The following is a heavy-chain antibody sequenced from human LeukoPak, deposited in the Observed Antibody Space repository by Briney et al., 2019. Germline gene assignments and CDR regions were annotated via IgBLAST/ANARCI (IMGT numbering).Heavy chain of an antibody. D-gene: IGHD2-8*01. J-gene: IGHJ4*02. Sequence: PGGSLRLSCATSGFPFSDFSMSWVRQAPGKGLEWISTTNSGGTSTYYAESVKGRFTISRDNSKNTLYLQMSSLRVEDTAVSYCAKQSYARSLGEGGPGTLVSVSS. V-gene: IGHV3-23*01. CDR1: GFPFSDFS. CDR3: AKQSYARSLGE. CDR2: TNSGGTST.